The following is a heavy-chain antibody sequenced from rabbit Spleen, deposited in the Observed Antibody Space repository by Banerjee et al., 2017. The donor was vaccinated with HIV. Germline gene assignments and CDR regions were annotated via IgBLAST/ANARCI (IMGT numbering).Heavy chain of an antibody. Sequence: QEQLEESGGGLVKPEGSLTLTCKASGVSFSDNAVMCWVRQAPGKGLEWIACINAITGKAVYANWAKGRFTISTTSSTTVTLQMTSLTAADTATYFCARDGTGGSYFALWGPGSLVTVS. CDR1: GVSFSDNAV. D-gene: IGHD8-1*01. J-gene: IGHJ6*01. CDR2: INAITGKA. CDR3: ARDGTGGSYFAL. V-gene: IGHV1S45*01.